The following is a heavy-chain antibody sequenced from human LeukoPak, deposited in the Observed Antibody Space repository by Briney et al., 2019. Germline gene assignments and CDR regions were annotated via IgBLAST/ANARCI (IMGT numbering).Heavy chain of an antibody. CDR1: GGSISSYY. J-gene: IGHJ5*02. Sequence: SETLSLTCTVSGGSISSYYWSWIRQPPGKGLEWIGYIYYSGSTNYNPSLKSRVTISVDTSKNQFSLKLSSVTAADTAVYYCARDISHPENWFDPWGQGTLVTVSS. V-gene: IGHV4-59*01. CDR2: IYYSGST. CDR3: ARDISHPENWFDP.